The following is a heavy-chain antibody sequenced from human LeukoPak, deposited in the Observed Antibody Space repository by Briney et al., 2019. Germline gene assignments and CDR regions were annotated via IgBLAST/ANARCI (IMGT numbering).Heavy chain of an antibody. Sequence: GASVRVFYDVSGHTFRVQYMLWVRRAPGQGLEWMGWLNPKRGRTIYAQPFQGRDDVTRDTSSKTVDMEFRSLKSDATAVYFCARGQEGRGYDSDVYYDWYFDLGGRGPLVSVSS. CDR2: LNPKRGRT. CDR1: GHTFRVQY. D-gene: IGHD3-22*01. CDR3: ARGQEGRGYDSDVYYDWYFDL. J-gene: IGHJ2*01. V-gene: IGHV1-2*02.